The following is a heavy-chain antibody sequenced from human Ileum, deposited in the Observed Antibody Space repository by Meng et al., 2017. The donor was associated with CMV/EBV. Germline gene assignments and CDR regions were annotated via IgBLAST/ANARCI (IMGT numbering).Heavy chain of an antibody. CDR3: VRDHGSSSWFVY. CDR2: IFESGSA. V-gene: IGHV4-39*07. CDR1: GGSVNRYSYV. J-gene: IGHJ5*01. D-gene: IGHD6-13*01. Sequence: QESGRGLGMPSVTLSLPCGPSGGSVNRYSYVCGWGRQPRGKSVEWVGTIFESGSALYNPSLQSRVSVSIDMSRNQLSLSLSSVTGADTAVYYCVRDHGSSSWFVYWGQGTLVTASS.